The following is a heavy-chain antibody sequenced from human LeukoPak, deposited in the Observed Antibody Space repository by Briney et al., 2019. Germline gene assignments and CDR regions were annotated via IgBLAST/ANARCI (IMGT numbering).Heavy chain of an antibody. J-gene: IGHJ4*02. D-gene: IGHD6-19*01. V-gene: IGHV3-23*01. Sequence: PGGSLRLSCAVSGFTFSSYAMSWVRQAPGKGLEWVSAISGSGDSTSYADSVKGRFSVSRDNSKNTLYQQMNSLRAEDTALYYCARNISSGWYVDFWGQGTLATVSS. CDR1: GFTFSSYA. CDR3: ARNISSGWYVDF. CDR2: ISGSGDST.